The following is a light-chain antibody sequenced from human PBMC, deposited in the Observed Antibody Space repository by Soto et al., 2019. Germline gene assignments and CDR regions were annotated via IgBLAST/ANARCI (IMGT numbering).Light chain of an antibody. J-gene: IGLJ1*01. V-gene: IGLV4-69*01. CDR3: QTWGTGPFV. CDR1: SGHSSYA. Sequence: QSVLTQSPSASASLGASVKLTCTLSSGHSSYAIAWHQQQPEKGPRYLMKLNNDGSHSKGDGIPDRFSGSSSGAERYLTISSLQSEDEADYYCQTWGTGPFVFGPGTKLTVL. CDR2: LNNDGSH.